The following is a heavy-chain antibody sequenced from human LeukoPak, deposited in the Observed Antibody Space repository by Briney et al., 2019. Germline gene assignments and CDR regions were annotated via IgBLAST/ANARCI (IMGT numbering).Heavy chain of an antibody. V-gene: IGHV1-2*02. Sequence: ASVKVSCKASGYTFTGYYMHWVRQAPGQGLEWMGWINPNSGGTNYAQKFQGRVTMTRDTSISTAYMELSRLRSDDTAVYYCARGKITMVRGALVTDVWGQGTTVTVSS. CDR1: GYTFTGYY. CDR3: ARGKITMVRGALVTDV. CDR2: INPNSGGT. J-gene: IGHJ6*02. D-gene: IGHD3-10*01.